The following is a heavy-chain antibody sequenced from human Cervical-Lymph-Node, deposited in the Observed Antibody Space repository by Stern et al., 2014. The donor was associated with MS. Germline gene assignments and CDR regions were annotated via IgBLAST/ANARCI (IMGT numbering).Heavy chain of an antibody. Sequence: VQLQQWGAGLLKPSETLSLTCAVYGGSFSGYYWSWIRQPPGKGLEWIGEINHSGSTNYNPSLKSRVTISVDTSKNQFSLKLSSVTAADTAVYYCARGRRGYSNYSYYYGMDVWGQGTTVTVSS. CDR2: INHSGST. J-gene: IGHJ6*02. CDR1: GGSFSGYY. V-gene: IGHV4-34*01. D-gene: IGHD4-11*01. CDR3: ARGRRGYSNYSYYYGMDV.